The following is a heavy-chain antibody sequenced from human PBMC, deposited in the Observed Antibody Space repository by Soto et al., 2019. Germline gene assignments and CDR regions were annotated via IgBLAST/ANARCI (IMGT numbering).Heavy chain of an antibody. Sequence: VGSLRLSCAASGFTCSDYYMSWIRQAPGKGLEWVSYISSSGSTIYYADSVKGRFTISRDNAKNSLYLQMNSLRAEDTAVYYCARVPVLRFLEWLLYYYYMDVWGKGTTVTVSS. D-gene: IGHD3-3*01. CDR2: ISSSGSTI. CDR1: GFTCSDYY. V-gene: IGHV3-11*01. CDR3: ARVPVLRFLEWLLYYYYMDV. J-gene: IGHJ6*03.